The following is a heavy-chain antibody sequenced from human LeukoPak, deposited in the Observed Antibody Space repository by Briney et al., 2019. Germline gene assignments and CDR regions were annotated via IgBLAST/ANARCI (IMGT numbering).Heavy chain of an antibody. V-gene: IGHV3-23*01. CDR1: GFTFSGFA. CDR2: ISGSGVST. Sequence: GGSLRLSCTASGFTFSGFAMSWVRQAPGKGLEWVSTISGSGVSTYYADSVKGRFTISRDNAKNSLYLQMNSLRAEDTAVYYCAREGPNYDFWSSYCLDYWGQGTLVTVSS. CDR3: AREGPNYDFWSSYCLDY. D-gene: IGHD3-3*01. J-gene: IGHJ4*02.